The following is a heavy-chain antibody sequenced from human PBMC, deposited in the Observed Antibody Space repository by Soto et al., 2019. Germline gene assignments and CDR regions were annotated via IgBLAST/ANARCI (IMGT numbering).Heavy chain of an antibody. CDR2: IIPILGIE. CDR1: GGTFSSYT. D-gene: IGHD5-12*01. Sequence: SCKASGGTFSSYTISWVRQAPGQELEWMGRIIPILGIEIYAQKFQGRVTITADKSTSTAYMELSSLISEDTAVYYCARAYSGYDAGWAFDIWGQGTMVTVSS. V-gene: IGHV1-69*02. J-gene: IGHJ3*02. CDR3: ARAYSGYDAGWAFDI.